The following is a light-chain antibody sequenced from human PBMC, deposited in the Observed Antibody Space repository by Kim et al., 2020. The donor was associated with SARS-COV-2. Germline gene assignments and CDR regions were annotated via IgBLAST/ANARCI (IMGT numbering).Light chain of an antibody. J-gene: IGLJ2*01. CDR2: EDR. V-gene: IGLV3-1*01. Sequence: VSPVQTSISPCSWNELGYKNVCWYQQKAGQSPVLVIYEDRKRPSGIPERVSGSNSGNTATLTISGTQAMDDADYYCQACDISTVVFGGGTQLTVL. CDR3: QACDISTVV. CDR1: ELGYKN.